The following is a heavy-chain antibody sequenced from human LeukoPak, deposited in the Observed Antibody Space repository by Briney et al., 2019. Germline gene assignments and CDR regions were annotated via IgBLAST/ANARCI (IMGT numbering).Heavy chain of an antibody. CDR3: ARGGLYSSSWYVSPLDY. Sequence: SETLSLTCTVSGGSISSYYWSWVRQPAGKGLEWIGRIYASGNTNYNPSLKGRVTMTVDTSKNQFSLNLSSVTAADTAVYYCARGGLYSSSWYVSPLDYWGQGTLVTVSS. V-gene: IGHV4-4*07. J-gene: IGHJ4*02. CDR1: GGSISSYY. CDR2: IYASGNT. D-gene: IGHD6-13*01.